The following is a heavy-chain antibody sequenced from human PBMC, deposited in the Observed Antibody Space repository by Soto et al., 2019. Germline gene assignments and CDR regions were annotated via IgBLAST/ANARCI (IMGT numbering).Heavy chain of an antibody. CDR1: GYTISGSY. V-gene: IGHV1-2*02. CDR3: ARTWELLGLVD. J-gene: IGHJ4*02. Sequence: PSVKVSCKASGYTISGSYMHRVLQAPGQGLEWMGWINPNSGGTNYAQKFQGRVTLTRDKFISTASMELSRVKSDDMAVYYCARTWELLGLVDWGQGTLVTVSS. D-gene: IGHD1-26*01. CDR2: INPNSGGT.